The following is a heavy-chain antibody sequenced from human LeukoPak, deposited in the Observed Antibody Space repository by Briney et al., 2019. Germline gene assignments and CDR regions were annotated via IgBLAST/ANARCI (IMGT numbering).Heavy chain of an antibody. CDR2: IYYSGST. V-gene: IGHV4-39*07. D-gene: IGHD3-10*01. Sequence: NPSETLSLTCTVSGGSISSSSYYWGWIRQPPGKGLEWIGSIYYSGSTYYNPSLKSRVTISVDTSKNQFSLKLSSVTAADTAVYYCARGPMVRGVNNWFDPWGQGTLVTVSS. CDR3: ARGPMVRGVNNWFDP. CDR1: GGSISSSSYY. J-gene: IGHJ5*02.